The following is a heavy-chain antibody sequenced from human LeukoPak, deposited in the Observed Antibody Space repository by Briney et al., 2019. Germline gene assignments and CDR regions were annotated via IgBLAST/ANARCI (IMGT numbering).Heavy chain of an antibody. CDR2: IKQDGTEK. CDR3: AKVAHYYYGSESYYFFEH. D-gene: IGHD3-10*01. CDR1: EFTFRNYW. J-gene: IGHJ4*02. Sequence: GGSLRLSCTASEFTFRNYWMSWVRQAPGKGLEWVANIKQDGTEKYYVDSVKGRFTISRDNAKNSLYLQMNSLRVEDTAIYYCAKVAHYYYGSESYYFFEHWGQGTPVTASS. V-gene: IGHV3-7*01.